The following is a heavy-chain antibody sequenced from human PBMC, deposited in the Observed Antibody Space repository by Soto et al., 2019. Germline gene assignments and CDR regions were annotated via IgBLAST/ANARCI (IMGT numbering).Heavy chain of an antibody. J-gene: IGHJ4*02. CDR3: ARVSSDCSDNPCYKGIFES. D-gene: IGHD4-17*01. V-gene: IGHV4-39*01. CDR1: GYSISSLNSY. Sequence: TSETLSLTCTVSGYSISSLNSYWDWFRQRPGKGLEWIGSIYYTGDTYHTASFKSRATISVDRSRNQFSLKLTSVTAADTAIYYCARVSSDCSDNPCYKGIFESWGQGALVTVSS. CDR2: IYYTGDT.